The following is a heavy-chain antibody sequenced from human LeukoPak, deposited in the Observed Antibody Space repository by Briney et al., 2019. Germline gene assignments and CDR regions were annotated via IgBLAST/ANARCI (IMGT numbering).Heavy chain of an antibody. Sequence: SETLSLTCTVSGGSISSGSYYWSWIRQPAGTGLEWIGRIYTSGSTNYNPSLKSRVTISVDTSKNQFSLKLSSVTAADTAVYYCARDPGSNSWFDPWGQGTLVTVSS. CDR3: ARDPGSNSWFDP. CDR2: IYTSGST. V-gene: IGHV4-61*02. CDR1: GGSISSGSYY. D-gene: IGHD6-13*01. J-gene: IGHJ5*02.